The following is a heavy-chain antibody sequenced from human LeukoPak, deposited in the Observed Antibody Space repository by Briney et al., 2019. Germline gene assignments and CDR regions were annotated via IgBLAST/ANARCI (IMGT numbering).Heavy chain of an antibody. Sequence: PGGSLRLSCAASGFTFSSYGMRWVRQAPGKGLEWAAVIWYDGSNKYYADSVKGRFTISRDNSKNTLYLQMNSLRAEDTAVYYCAKGGFTMVRGATLRFDPWGQGTLVTVSS. D-gene: IGHD3-10*01. CDR1: GFTFSSYG. CDR2: IWYDGSNK. J-gene: IGHJ5*02. CDR3: AKGGFTMVRGATLRFDP. V-gene: IGHV3-33*06.